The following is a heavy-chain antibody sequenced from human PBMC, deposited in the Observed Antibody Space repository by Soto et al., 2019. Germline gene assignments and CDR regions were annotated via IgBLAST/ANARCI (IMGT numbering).Heavy chain of an antibody. D-gene: IGHD4-17*01. CDR1: GGSIGSYY. Sequence: SGPTLVNPSETLSLTCTVSGGSIGSYYWSWIRQPPGKGLEWIGYIYYTGSTNYNPSLKSRVTISVDTSKNQFSLKLSSVTAADTAVYYCARHADYGDYWRYWGQGTLVTVSS. V-gene: IGHV4-59*08. CDR3: ARHADYGDYWRY. J-gene: IGHJ4*02. CDR2: IYYTGST.